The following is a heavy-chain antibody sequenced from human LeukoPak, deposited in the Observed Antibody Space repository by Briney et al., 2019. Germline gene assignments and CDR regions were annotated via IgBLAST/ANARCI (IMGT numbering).Heavy chain of an antibody. CDR2: IFYSGNT. D-gene: IGHD3-10*01. CDR3: TKGRGI. Sequence: SETLSLTCTVSGGSINSSSYYWGWIRQPPGKGLEWIGSIFYSGNTYVNPSLKSRVTISVDTSKNQFSLKLTSVTAADTAVYYCTKGRGIWGQGTLVTVSS. V-gene: IGHV4-39*03. J-gene: IGHJ4*02. CDR1: GGSINSSSYY.